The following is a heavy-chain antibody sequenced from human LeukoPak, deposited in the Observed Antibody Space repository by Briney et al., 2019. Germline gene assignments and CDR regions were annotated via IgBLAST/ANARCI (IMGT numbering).Heavy chain of an antibody. J-gene: IGHJ6*03. V-gene: IGHV4-59*01. Sequence: SETLSLTCTVSGGSISSYYWSWIRQPPGKGLEWIGYIHYSGSTNYNPSLKSRVTISVDTSKNQFSLKLSSVTAADTAVYYCARYKDYYYYMDVWGKGTTVTISS. CDR3: ARYKDYYYYMDV. CDR2: IHYSGST. D-gene: IGHD1-1*01. CDR1: GGSISSYY.